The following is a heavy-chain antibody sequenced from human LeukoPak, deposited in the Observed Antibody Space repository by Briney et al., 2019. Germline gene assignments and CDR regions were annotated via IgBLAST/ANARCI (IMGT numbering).Heavy chain of an antibody. CDR3: ARVFSSSSGSYYYYMDV. CDR2: ISGSGGST. J-gene: IGHJ6*03. V-gene: IGHV3-23*01. D-gene: IGHD6-6*01. CDR1: GFTFSSYG. Sequence: PGGSLRLSCAASGFTFSSYGMSWVRQAPGKGLEWVSGISGSGGSTYYADSVKGRFTISRDNSKNTLYLQMNSLRAEDTALYYCARVFSSSSGSYYYYMDVWGKGTTVTVSS.